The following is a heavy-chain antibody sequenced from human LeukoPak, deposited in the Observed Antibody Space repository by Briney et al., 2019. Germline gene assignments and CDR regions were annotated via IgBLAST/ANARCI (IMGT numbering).Heavy chain of an antibody. V-gene: IGHV4-59*08. CDR1: GGSISSYY. D-gene: IGHD1-26*01. Sequence: PSETLPLTCTVPGGSISSYYWSWIRQPPGKGLEWIGYIYYSGSTNYNPSLKSRVTISVDTSKNQFSLKLSSVTAADTAVYYCARHVSGSYNDAFDIWGQGTMVTVSS. J-gene: IGHJ3*02. CDR3: ARHVSGSYNDAFDI. CDR2: IYYSGST.